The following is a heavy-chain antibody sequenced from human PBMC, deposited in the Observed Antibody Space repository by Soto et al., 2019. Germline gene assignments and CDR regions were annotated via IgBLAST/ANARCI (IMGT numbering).Heavy chain of an antibody. D-gene: IGHD1-1*01. CDR2: VSSTGST. V-gene: IGHV4-59*01. CDR3: ARDQLEGNWFDP. CDR1: GASITQYY. J-gene: IGHJ5*02. Sequence: SETLSLTCTVSGASITQYYWNWIRQSPGKGLEWIVSVSSTGSTVYNPSLTSRVTVSLDTSKNQFSLTLTSVTAAVTAVYYCARDQLEGNWFDPWGQGTLVTVSS.